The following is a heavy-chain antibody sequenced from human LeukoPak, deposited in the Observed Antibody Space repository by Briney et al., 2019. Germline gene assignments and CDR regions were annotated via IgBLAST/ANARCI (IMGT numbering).Heavy chain of an antibody. CDR1: GFTFSSYS. J-gene: IGHJ6*02. D-gene: IGHD2-15*01. V-gene: IGHV3-21*01. Sequence: GGSLRLSCAASGFTFSSYSMNWVRQAPGKGLEWVSSISSSSSYIYYADSVKGRFTISRDNAKNSLYLQMNSLRAEGTAVYYCARDRGDIVVVVAAPPDYYYGMDVWGQGTTVTVSS. CDR2: ISSSSSYI. CDR3: ARDRGDIVVVVAAPPDYYYGMDV.